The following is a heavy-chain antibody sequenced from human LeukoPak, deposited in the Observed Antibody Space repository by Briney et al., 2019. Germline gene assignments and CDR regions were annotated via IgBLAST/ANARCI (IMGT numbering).Heavy chain of an antibody. CDR2: IKPDGSDK. V-gene: IGHV3-7*01. CDR3: ARDFYRGSDFWSGGDY. Sequence: SGGSLRLSCAASGFTFSNHWMSWVRQAPGKGLEWVASIKPDGSDKYYVDSVKGRFTISRDNAENSLSLQMNSLSAEDTAVYYCARDFYRGSDFWSGGDYWGQGTLVTVSS. CDR1: GFTFSNHW. D-gene: IGHD3-3*01. J-gene: IGHJ4*02.